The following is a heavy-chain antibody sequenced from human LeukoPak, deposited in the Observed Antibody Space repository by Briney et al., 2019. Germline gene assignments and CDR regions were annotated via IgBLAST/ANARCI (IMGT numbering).Heavy chain of an antibody. Sequence: PSETLSLTCTVSGGSVSSYYWSWIRQPPGKGLEWIGYIYYSGSTNYNPSLKSRVTMSIDTSKNQFSLKLNPVTAADTAVYFCASGGAGIAAAPWGQGTMVTVSS. CDR2: IYYSGST. D-gene: IGHD6-13*01. CDR3: ASGGAGIAAAP. J-gene: IGHJ3*01. V-gene: IGHV4-59*02. CDR1: GGSVSSYY.